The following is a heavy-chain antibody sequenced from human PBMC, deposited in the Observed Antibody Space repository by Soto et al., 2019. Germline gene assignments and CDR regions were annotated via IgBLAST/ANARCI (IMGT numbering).Heavy chain of an antibody. Sequence: PSQTLSLTCAVSGVSISSGNWWTWVRQTPQRGLQYIGEIFHDGTANYYPSFERRVAISVDTSKNPFSLKLTSVTAADTAIYFCARLGYDTRLNYMYFDFWGQGALVTVSS. V-gene: IGHV4-4*02. CDR1: GVSISSGNW. CDR2: IFHDGTA. CDR3: ARLGYDTRLNYMYFDF. J-gene: IGHJ4*02. D-gene: IGHD2-2*01.